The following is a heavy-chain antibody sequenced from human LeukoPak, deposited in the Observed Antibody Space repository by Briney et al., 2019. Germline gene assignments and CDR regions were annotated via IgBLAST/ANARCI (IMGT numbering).Heavy chain of an antibody. V-gene: IGHV4-59*08. Sequence: PSETLSLTCTVSGGSISSYYWSWIRQPPGKGLEWIGYIYSSGSTNYSPSLKSRVTISVDTSKNPFSLKLYSVTAADTAVYYCARRYSGYGNAFDIWGQGTMVTVSS. CDR1: GGSISSYY. J-gene: IGHJ3*02. CDR2: IYSSGST. D-gene: IGHD5-12*01. CDR3: ARRYSGYGNAFDI.